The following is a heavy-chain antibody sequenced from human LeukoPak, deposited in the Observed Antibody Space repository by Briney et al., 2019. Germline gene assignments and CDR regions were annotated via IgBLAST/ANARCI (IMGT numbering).Heavy chain of an antibody. V-gene: IGHV1-69*05. D-gene: IGHD3-10*01. CDR1: GGTFSSYA. Sequence: EASVKVSCKASGGTFSSYAISWVRQAPGQGLEWMGRIIPIFGTANYAQKFQGRVTITTDESTSTAYMELSSLRSEDTAVYYCAREFHYGSGPNFDYWGQGTLVTVSS. CDR2: IIPIFGTA. CDR3: AREFHYGSGPNFDY. J-gene: IGHJ4*02.